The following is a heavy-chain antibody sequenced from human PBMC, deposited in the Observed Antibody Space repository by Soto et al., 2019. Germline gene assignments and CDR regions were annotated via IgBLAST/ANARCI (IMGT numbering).Heavy chain of an antibody. Sequence: NPSETLSLTCTVSGGSISSYYWSWIRQPPGKGLEWIGYIYYSGSTNYNPSLKSRVTISVDTSKNQFSLKLSSVTAADTAVYYCARVYDSSGYYHYYYGMDVWGQGTTVTVSS. D-gene: IGHD3-22*01. CDR2: IYYSGST. CDR1: GGSISSYY. CDR3: ARVYDSSGYYHYYYGMDV. J-gene: IGHJ6*02. V-gene: IGHV4-59*01.